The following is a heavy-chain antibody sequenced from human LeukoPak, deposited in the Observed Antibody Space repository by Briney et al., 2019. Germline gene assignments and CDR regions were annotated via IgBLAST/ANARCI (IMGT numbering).Heavy chain of an antibody. CDR1: GGSISSSSYY. J-gene: IGHJ6*03. Sequence: SETLSLTCTVSGGSISSSSYYWGWIRQPPGKGLEWIGSIYYSGSTYYNPALKSRVTISVDTSQNQFSLKLSSVTAADTAVYYCARADSSSWSYYYYYYMDVWGKGTTVTVSS. V-gene: IGHV4-39*01. CDR3: ARADSSSWSYYYYYYMDV. D-gene: IGHD6-13*01. CDR2: IYYSGST.